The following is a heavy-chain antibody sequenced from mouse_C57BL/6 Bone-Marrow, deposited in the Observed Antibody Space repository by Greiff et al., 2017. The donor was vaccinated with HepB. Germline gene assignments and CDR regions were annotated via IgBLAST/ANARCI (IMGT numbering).Heavy chain of an antibody. CDR2: IHPNSGST. CDR3: ARDAAGGFAY. Sequence: QVQLQQPGAELVKPGASVKLSCKASGYTFTSYWMHWVKQRPGQGLEWIGMIHPNSGSTNYNEKFKSKATLTVDTSSSTAYMQLSSLTSEDSAVYYCARDAAGGFAYWGQGTLVTVSA. CDR1: GYTFTSYW. J-gene: IGHJ3*01. D-gene: IGHD6-1*01. V-gene: IGHV1-64*01.